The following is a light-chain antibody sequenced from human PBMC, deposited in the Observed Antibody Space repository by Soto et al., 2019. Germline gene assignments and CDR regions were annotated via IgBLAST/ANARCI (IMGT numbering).Light chain of an antibody. Sequence: DIVLTQSPGTPYLSPGERAILSCRASQSVSSTSLAWYQQRPGQAPRLLIYHVSSRANGIPDRFSGSGSGTDFTLTISTLEPEDVAVYYCQQYGTSSLTFGGGTRVEI. CDR3: QQYGTSSLT. CDR2: HVS. CDR1: QSVSSTS. J-gene: IGKJ4*01. V-gene: IGKV3-20*01.